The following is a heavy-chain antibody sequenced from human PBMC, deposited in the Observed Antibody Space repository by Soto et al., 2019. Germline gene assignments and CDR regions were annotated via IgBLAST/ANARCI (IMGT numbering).Heavy chain of an antibody. D-gene: IGHD5-12*01. Sequence: GASVKVSCKSSGGSFSSSAITWVRQAPGQGLEWMGRIIPMYGTTFYAQTFQGRVTITAGESTSTVYMHLSSLKSEDTASYFCATSVGAIGYRFFNMDVWGQGTTVTVSS. CDR3: ATSVGAIGYRFFNMDV. J-gene: IGHJ6*02. CDR2: IIPMYGTT. V-gene: IGHV1-69*13. CDR1: GGSFSSSA.